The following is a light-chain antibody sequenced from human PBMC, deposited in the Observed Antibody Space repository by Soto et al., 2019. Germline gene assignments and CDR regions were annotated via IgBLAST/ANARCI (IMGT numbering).Light chain of an antibody. CDR1: SSDVGGYDY. CDR2: DVS. Sequence: QSVLTQPRSVSGSPGQSVTISCTGTSSDVGGYDYVSWYQQHPGKAPQLMIYDVSERPSGVPDRFSGSKSGNTASLTISGLQAEDEADYYCCSYAGSYTYVFGTGTKVNVL. CDR3: CSYAGSYTYV. J-gene: IGLJ1*01. V-gene: IGLV2-11*01.